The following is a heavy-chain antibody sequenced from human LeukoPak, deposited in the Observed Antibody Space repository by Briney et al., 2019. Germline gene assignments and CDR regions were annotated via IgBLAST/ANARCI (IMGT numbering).Heavy chain of an antibody. J-gene: IGHJ4*02. CDR1: GGSFSGYY. D-gene: IGHD4-11*01. Sequence: KASETLSLTCAVYGGSFSGYYWSWIRQPPGKGLEWIGEINHSGSTNYNPSLKSRVTISVDTSKNQFSLKLSSVTAADTAVYYCARGRGTTVTTDYFDYWGQGTLVTVSS. CDR2: INHSGST. CDR3: ARGRGTTVTTDYFDY. V-gene: IGHV4-34*01.